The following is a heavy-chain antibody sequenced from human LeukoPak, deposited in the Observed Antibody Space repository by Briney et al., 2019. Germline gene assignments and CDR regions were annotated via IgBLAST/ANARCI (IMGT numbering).Heavy chain of an antibody. CDR1: GGTFSSYA. J-gene: IGHJ5*02. D-gene: IGHD1/OR15-1a*01. Sequence: SVKVSCTASGGTFSSYAISWVRQAPGQGLEWMGGIIPIFGTANYAQKFQGRVTITADKSTSTAYMELSSLRSEDTAVYYCARDQAGEQPWFDPWGQGTLVTVSS. CDR2: IIPIFGTA. CDR3: ARDQAGEQPWFDP. V-gene: IGHV1-69*06.